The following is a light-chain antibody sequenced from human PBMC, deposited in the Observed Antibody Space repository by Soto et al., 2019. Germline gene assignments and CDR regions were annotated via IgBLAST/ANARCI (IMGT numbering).Light chain of an antibody. V-gene: IGLV2-14*01. CDR3: SSYTTNHTRV. CDR1: SNDIGGYNY. CDR2: EVY. Sequence: QSALTQPASVSGSPGQSITFSCTGPSNDIGGYNYVSWFQHHPDKAPKLIIYEVYDRPSGVSNRFSGSKSGNTASLTISGLQPEDEADYYCSSYTTNHTRVFGGGTKVTVL. J-gene: IGLJ3*02.